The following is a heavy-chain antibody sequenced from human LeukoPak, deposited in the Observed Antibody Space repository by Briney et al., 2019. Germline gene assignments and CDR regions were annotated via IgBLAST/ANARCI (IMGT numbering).Heavy chain of an antibody. CDR2: INPNSGGT. J-gene: IGHJ4*02. D-gene: IGHD3-10*01. CDR1: GYTFAGYY. Sequence: ASVKVSCKASGYTFAGYYIHWVRQAPGQGLEWMGWINPNSGGTNFAQKFQGRVTMTRDTSISTAYMELSRLRSDDTAVYYCARAGHYYGSGSYSDYWGQGTLVTVSS. V-gene: IGHV1-2*02. CDR3: ARAGHYYGSGSYSDY.